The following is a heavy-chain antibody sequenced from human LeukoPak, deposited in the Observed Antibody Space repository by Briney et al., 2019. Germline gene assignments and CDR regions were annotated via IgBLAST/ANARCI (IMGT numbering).Heavy chain of an antibody. CDR2: ISYDGSNK. D-gene: IGHD1-26*01. CDR3: ARDWGGVGAIDY. CDR1: GFTFSSYA. J-gene: IGHJ4*02. V-gene: IGHV3-30-3*01. Sequence: GRSLRLSCAASGFTFSSYAMHWVRQAPGKGLEWVAVISYDGSNKYYADSVKGRFTISRDNTKNTLYLQMNSLRAEDTAVYYCARDWGGVGAIDYWGQGTLVTVSS.